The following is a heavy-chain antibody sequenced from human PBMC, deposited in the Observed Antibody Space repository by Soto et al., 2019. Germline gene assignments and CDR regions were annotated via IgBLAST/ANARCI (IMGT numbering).Heavy chain of an antibody. CDR2: ISSSGSTI. CDR1: GFTFSDYY. Sequence: QVQLVESGGGLAKPGGSLRLSCAASGFTFSDYYMSWIRQAPGKGLEWVSYISSSGSTIYYADSVKGRFTISRDNAKNSLYLQMNSLRAEDTAVYYCARDTSRYCSSTSCLAGAFDIWGQGTMVTVSS. CDR3: ARDTSRYCSSTSCLAGAFDI. D-gene: IGHD2-2*01. J-gene: IGHJ3*02. V-gene: IGHV3-11*01.